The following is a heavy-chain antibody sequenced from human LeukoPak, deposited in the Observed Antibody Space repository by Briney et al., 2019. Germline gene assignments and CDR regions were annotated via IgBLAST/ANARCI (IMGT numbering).Heavy chain of an antibody. J-gene: IGHJ4*02. D-gene: IGHD5-24*01. CDR1: GYTFTDYH. CDR2: INPNTGGT. V-gene: IGHV1-2*02. Sequence: ASVKVSCKASGYTFTDYHIHWVRQAPGQRLEWMGWINPNTGGTNYAQNFQGRVTMTRDTSITTSYMELSSLLSDDTALYYCARGGHGHTQNDYWGQGTLVTVSS. CDR3: ARGGHGHTQNDY.